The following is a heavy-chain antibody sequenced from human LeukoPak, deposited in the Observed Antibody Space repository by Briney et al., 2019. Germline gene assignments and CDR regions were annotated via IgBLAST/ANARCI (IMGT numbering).Heavy chain of an antibody. V-gene: IGHV3-33*06. Sequence: PGGSLRLSCAASGFSFSSYGFHWVRQAPGKGLEWVSAISYDGKNIHYADSVKGRFTIYRANSRNTVYLQMNSLRVEDTAVYYCAKSYSRESGYDFFFHYWGQGTRVTVSS. J-gene: IGHJ4*02. CDR2: ISYDGKNI. D-gene: IGHD5-12*01. CDR3: AKSYSRESGYDFFFHY. CDR1: GFSFSSYG.